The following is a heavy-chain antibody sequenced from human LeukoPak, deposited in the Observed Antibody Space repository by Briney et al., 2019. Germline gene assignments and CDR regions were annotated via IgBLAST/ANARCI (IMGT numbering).Heavy chain of an antibody. CDR3: ARTFYDTLDSDAFDF. D-gene: IGHD2/OR15-2a*01. CDR1: GYTFTSYY. CDR2: INPSCGST. J-gene: IGHJ3*01. Sequence: GASVNVSFKSSGYTFTSYYMHWVRQAPGQGLEWMGIINPSCGSTSYAQKFQGRVIMTRDTYTSTVYMELSSLRSEDTAVYYCARTFYDTLDSDAFDFWGQGTMVIVSS. V-gene: IGHV1-46*01.